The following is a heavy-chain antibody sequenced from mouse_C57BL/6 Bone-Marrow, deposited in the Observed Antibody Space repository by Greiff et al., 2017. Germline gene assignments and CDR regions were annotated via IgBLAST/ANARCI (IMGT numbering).Heavy chain of an antibody. CDR1: GFSLTSYG. Sequence: VQLQQSGPGLVQPSQSLSITCIVSGFSLTSYGVHWVRQSPGKGLEWLGVIWSGGSTDYNAAFISRLSISKDNSKSQVFFKMNSLQADDTAIYYCAREGYYGSKAYWGQGTLVTVSA. D-gene: IGHD1-1*01. CDR3: AREGYYGSKAY. V-gene: IGHV2-2*01. CDR2: IWSGGST. J-gene: IGHJ3*01.